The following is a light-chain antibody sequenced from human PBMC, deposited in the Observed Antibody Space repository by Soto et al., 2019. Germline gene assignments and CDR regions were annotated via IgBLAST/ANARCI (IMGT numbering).Light chain of an antibody. V-gene: IGLV2-8*01. J-gene: IGLJ1*01. CDR2: EVY. CDR3: SSYAGYNNFV. CDR1: SSDIGGYNY. Sequence: QSVLTQPPSASGSPGQSVTISCTGTSSDIGGYNYVSWYQQLPGKAPKLLIYEVYKRPSGVPTRFSGSKSGNRASLTVSGLQAADEADYYCSSYAGYNNFVFGTGTKVTVL.